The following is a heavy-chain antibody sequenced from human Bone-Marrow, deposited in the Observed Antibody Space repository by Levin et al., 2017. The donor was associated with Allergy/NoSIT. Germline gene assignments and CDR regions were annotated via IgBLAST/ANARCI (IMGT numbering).Heavy chain of an antibody. Sequence: KISCKASGGTFSSYAISWVRQAPGQGLEWMGGIIPIFGTANYAQKFQGRVTITADESTSTAYMELSSLRSEDTAVYYCARGHYGSGSWPFDYWGQGTLVTVSS. V-gene: IGHV1-69*01. CDR1: GGTFSSYA. CDR2: IIPIFGTA. D-gene: IGHD3-10*01. J-gene: IGHJ4*02. CDR3: ARGHYGSGSWPFDY.